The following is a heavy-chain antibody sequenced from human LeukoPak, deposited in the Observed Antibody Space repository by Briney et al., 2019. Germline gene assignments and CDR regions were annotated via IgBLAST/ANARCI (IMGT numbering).Heavy chain of an antibody. V-gene: IGHV4-34*01. J-gene: IGHJ4*02. CDR1: GGSFSGYY. CDR2: INHSGST. D-gene: IGHD2-15*01. CDR3: ARGELLYDN. Sequence: SETLSLTCAVYGGSFSGYYWSWIRQPPGKGLEWIGEINHSGSTNYKPSLKSRVTISVDTSKNQFSLKLNSVTAADTAVYYCARGELLYDNWGQGTLVTVSS.